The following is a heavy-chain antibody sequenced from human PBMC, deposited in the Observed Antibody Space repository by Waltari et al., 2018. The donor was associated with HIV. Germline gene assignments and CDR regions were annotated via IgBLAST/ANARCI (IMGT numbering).Heavy chain of an antibody. CDR2: LDPKNGKP. J-gene: IGHJ4*02. CDR3: VTLYNESPLYSDF. Sequence: QLIQSTSELKRPGASVTISCKVSGYPLSDLSMQWVRQGSGQRLEWMGGLDPKNGKPVYSQRFWGRVSLAEDTSEDTAFLELNRLTSDDTAVYYCVTLYNESPLYSDFWGQGTLVTV. D-gene: IGHD3-10*01. CDR1: GYPLSDLS. V-gene: IGHV1-24*01.